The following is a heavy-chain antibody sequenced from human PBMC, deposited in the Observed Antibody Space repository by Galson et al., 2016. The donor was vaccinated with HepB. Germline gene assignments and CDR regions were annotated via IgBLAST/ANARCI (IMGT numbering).Heavy chain of an antibody. CDR2: VNPNGGSI. V-gene: IGHV1-46*01. Sequence: SVKVSCKASGYIFTNYLMHWVRQAPGQGLEWMGIVNPNGGSIKSAQKFQGRVTMTSDTSTNTVYMELTSLKSEDTAVYYCARREAARPYNWFDPWGQGTLVTVSS. J-gene: IGHJ5*02. CDR3: ARREAARPYNWFDP. D-gene: IGHD6-6*01. CDR1: GYIFTNYL.